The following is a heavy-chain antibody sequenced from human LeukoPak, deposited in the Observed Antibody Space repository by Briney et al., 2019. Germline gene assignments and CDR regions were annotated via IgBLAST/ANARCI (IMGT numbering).Heavy chain of an antibody. V-gene: IGHV5-51*01. CDR3: ARFIAGRGFDY. CDR2: IHPCESDT. CDR1: GYSFTTYW. J-gene: IGHJ4*02. Sequence: GESLKISCKGSGYSFTTYWIGWVRQMPGKGLEWMGIIHPCESDTRYSPSFQGQVTISADKSISAASPQWSSLKASDTAMYYCARFIAGRGFDYWGQGTLVTVSS. D-gene: IGHD6-13*01.